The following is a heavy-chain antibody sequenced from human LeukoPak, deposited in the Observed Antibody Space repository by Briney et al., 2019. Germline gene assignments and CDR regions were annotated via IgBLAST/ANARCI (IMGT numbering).Heavy chain of an antibody. V-gene: IGHV1-18*01. D-gene: IGHD6-19*01. CDR3: ARDPDMSSGWYYFAY. J-gene: IGHJ4*02. CDR2: ISAYNGNT. CDR1: GYTFTSYG. Sequence: GASVKVSCKASGYTFTSYGISWVRQAPGQGLEWMGWISAYNGNTNYAQKLQGRVTMTTDTSTSTAYMELRSLRSDDTAVYYCARDPDMSSGWYYFAYWGQGTLVTVSS.